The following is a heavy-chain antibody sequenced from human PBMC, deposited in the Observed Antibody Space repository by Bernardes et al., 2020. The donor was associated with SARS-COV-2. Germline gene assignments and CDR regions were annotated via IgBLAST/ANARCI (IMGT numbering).Heavy chain of an antibody. Sequence: GGSLRLSCAASGFTVSSNYMSWVRQAPGKGLEWVSVIYSGGSTYYADSVKGRFTISRDNSKNTLYLQMNSLRAEDTAVYYCARDLYYYGMDVWGQGTTVTVSS. CDR3: ARDLYYYGMDV. CDR2: IYSGGST. V-gene: IGHV3-66*02. J-gene: IGHJ6*02. CDR1: GFTVSSNY.